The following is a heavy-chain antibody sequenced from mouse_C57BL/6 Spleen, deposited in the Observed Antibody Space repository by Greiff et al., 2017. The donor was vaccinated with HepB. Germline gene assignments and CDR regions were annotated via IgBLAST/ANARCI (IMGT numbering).Heavy chain of an antibody. V-gene: IGHV1-56*01. Sequence: QVQLQQSGPELVRPGASVKISCKAPGYTFTSHWMQWVRQRPGQGLEWIGEIFPGSGSTYYNEKFKGKATLTVDTSSSTAYMQLSSLTSEDSAVYFGAREGKNDYDEEAGFAYWGQGTLVTVSA. D-gene: IGHD2-4*01. CDR2: IFPGSGST. CDR3: AREGKNDYDEEAGFAY. CDR1: GYTFTSHW. J-gene: IGHJ3*01.